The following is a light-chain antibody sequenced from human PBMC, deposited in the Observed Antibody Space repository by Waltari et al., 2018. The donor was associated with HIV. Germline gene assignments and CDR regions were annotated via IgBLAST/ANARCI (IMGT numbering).Light chain of an antibody. V-gene: IGLV1-44*01. Sequence: QSVLTQPPSASGTPGQRVTISCSGSSSNIGSNTVNWYQQLPGTAPKLLIYSKSRRPSGVPDRFSGSKSGTSASLAISGLQSEDEADYYCAAWDDSLNAVFGGGTKLTVL. CDR1: SSNIGSNT. J-gene: IGLJ2*01. CDR3: AAWDDSLNAV. CDR2: SKS.